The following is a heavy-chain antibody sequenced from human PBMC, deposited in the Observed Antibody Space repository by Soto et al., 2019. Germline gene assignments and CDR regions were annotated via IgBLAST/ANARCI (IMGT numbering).Heavy chain of an antibody. V-gene: IGHV4-59*01. J-gene: IGHJ6*02. CDR3: SRDRYSSSWYPSYYYGMDV. CDR2: IYYSEST. D-gene: IGHD6-13*01. Sequence: SETLSLTCTVSGGSISTGYWSWIRQPPEKGLEWIGYIYYSESTNYNPSLKSRVTISVDTSKNQFSLKLSSVTAADTAVYYCSRDRYSSSWYPSYYYGMDVWGQGTTVTVSS. CDR1: GGSISTGY.